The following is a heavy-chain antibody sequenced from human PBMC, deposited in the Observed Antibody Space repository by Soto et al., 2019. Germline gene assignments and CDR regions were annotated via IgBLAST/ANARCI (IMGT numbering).Heavy chain of an antibody. CDR1: GFTFSSYA. V-gene: IGHV3-23*01. Sequence: EVQLLESGGGLVQPGGSLRLSCAASGFTFSSYAMSWVRQAPGKGLEWVSAISGSGGSTYYADSVKGRFTISRDNSKNTLYLQMNSLRAEDTAVYYCAKVGPGRYYDSSGYFHDAFDIWGQGTMVTVSS. J-gene: IGHJ3*02. D-gene: IGHD3-22*01. CDR2: ISGSGGST. CDR3: AKVGPGRYYDSSGYFHDAFDI.